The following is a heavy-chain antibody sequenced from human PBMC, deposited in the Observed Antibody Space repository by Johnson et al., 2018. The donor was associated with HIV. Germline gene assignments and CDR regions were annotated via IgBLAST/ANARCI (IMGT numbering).Heavy chain of an antibody. Sequence: VQLVESGGGVVQPGGSLRLSCAASGFTFSSYGMHWVRQAPGKGLEWVAFIRYDGSNKFYLDSVKGRFTISRDNSQNTLYLYMSSLRVEDAGVYYCAKDVGDGYNRWGAFELWGQGTMVTVSS. CDR2: IRYDGSNK. CDR3: AKDVGDGYNRWGAFEL. CDR1: GFTFSSYG. D-gene: IGHD5-24*01. V-gene: IGHV3-30*02. J-gene: IGHJ3*01.